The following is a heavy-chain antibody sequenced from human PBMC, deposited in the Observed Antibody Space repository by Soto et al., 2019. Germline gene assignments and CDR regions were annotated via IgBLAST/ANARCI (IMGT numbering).Heavy chain of an antibody. Sequence: QVQLQESGPGLVKPSETLSLTCTVSGGSVSSGSFYWRWIRQPPGKGLEWIGYIYYSGSTNYNPSLKSRVTISVDTTKNQCSLKLSAVTAADTAVYYCAGGGTSDYERFDYWGQGTLVTVAS. V-gene: IGHV4-61*01. J-gene: IGHJ4*02. CDR1: GGSVSSGSFY. CDR3: AGGGTSDYERFDY. D-gene: IGHD3-16*01. CDR2: IYYSGST.